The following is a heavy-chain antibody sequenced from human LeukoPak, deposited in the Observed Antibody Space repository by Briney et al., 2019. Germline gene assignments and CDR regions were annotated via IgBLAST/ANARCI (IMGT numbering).Heavy chain of an antibody. D-gene: IGHD6-13*01. CDR3: ARRYSSSPFDY. J-gene: IGHJ4*02. CDR2: IYYSGST. Sequence: PSETLSLTCTVSGGSISSYYWSWIRQPPGKGLEWLGYIYYSGSTNYNPSLKSRVTISVDTSKNQFSLKLSSVTAADTAVYYCARRYSSSPFDYWGQGTLVTVSS. CDR1: GGSISSYY. V-gene: IGHV4-59*01.